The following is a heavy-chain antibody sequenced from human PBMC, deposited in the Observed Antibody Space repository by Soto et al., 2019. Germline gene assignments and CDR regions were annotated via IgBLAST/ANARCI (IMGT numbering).Heavy chain of an antibody. CDR1: GFTFNTYG. D-gene: IGHD1-26*01. CDR3: AKSGTASFFDH. J-gene: IGHJ4*02. CDR2: IAFDGSNK. V-gene: IGHV3-30*18. Sequence: QVQLVESGGGVLQPGRSLRLSCAASGFTFNTYGMHWVRQAPGKGLEWLAVIAFDGSNKYYADSVKGRFTISRDNSKNTVYLQMNSLSADDTAVYYCAKSGTASFFDHWGQGTLVTVSS.